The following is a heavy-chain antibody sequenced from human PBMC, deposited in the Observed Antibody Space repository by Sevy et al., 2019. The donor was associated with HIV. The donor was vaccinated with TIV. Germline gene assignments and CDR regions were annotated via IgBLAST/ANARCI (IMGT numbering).Heavy chain of an antibody. CDR1: GGSISSSRHY. CDR3: GIHPLGNWFDL. J-gene: IGHJ5*02. Sequence: SETLSLTCNVSGGSISSSRHYWGWIRQSPGKSLEWIRSRFYSGGAYYNPSLQSRVTMSVDTSKNQFSLNVNSVTAADTAVYYCGIHPLGNWFDLWGQGILVTVSS. V-gene: IGHV4-39*01. CDR2: RFYSGGA. D-gene: IGHD2-21*01.